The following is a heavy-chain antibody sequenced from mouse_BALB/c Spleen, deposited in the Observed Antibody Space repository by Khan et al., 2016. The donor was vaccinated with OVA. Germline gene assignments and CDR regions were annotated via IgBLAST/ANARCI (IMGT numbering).Heavy chain of an antibody. V-gene: IGHV1S136*01. CDR1: GYTFTSYV. Sequence: VQLQQSGPELVKPGASVKMSCKVSGYTFTSYVMHWVKQKPGQGLEWIGYNYPYNDDTKYNEKFKGKATLTSDTSSSTAYMELSSLTSEDSAVYYCARNYRYDVYFDYWGQGTTRTVSS. CDR2: NYPYNDDT. D-gene: IGHD2-12*01. J-gene: IGHJ2*01. CDR3: ARNYRYDVYFDY.